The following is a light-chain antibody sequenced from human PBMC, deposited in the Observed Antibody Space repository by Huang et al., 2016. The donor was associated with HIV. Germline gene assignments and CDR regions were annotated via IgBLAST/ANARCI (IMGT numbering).Light chain of an antibody. V-gene: IGKV4-1*01. CDR3: QQYYSSPFT. CDR2: LAS. CDR1: QTILHDSDSRNY. J-gene: IGKJ3*01. Sequence: IVMTQSPDSLAVSLGERATINCKSSQTILHDSDSRNYLAWYQQKPGQPPKLLIHLASSRKSGVPDRFIGSGSGTDFTLTISSLQAEDVAVYYCQQYYSSPFTFGPGTNVDI.